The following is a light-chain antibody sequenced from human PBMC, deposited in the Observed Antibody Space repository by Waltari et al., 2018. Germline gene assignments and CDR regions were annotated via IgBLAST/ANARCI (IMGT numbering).Light chain of an antibody. CDR1: QSISNW. V-gene: IGKV1-5*03. CDR2: KAS. J-gene: IGKJ4*01. Sequence: DIQMTQSPSTLSASVGDRVTITCRASQSISNWLAWYQQKPGKAPKLLIYKASTLESGVPSRFSGSGSGTEFTLTISSLQPDDFATYYCQQYNSYSLLTFGAGTKVEIK. CDR3: QQYNSYSLLT.